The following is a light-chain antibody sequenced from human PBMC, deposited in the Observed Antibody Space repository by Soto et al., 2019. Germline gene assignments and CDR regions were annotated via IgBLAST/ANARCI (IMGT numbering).Light chain of an antibody. Sequence: EIVLTQSPATLSLSPGERATLSCRASQSVSSYLAWYQQKPGQAPRLLIYDTSNRATGIPARFSGSGSGTAFTLTISSLEPDDFAVYYCQQRTKTFGQGTRLDIK. CDR1: QSVSSY. J-gene: IGKJ5*01. CDR2: DTS. V-gene: IGKV3-11*01. CDR3: QQRTKT.